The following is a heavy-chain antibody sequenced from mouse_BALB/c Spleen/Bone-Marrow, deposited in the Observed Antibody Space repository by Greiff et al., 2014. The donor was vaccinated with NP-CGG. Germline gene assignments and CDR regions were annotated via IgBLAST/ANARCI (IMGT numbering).Heavy chain of an antibody. V-gene: IGHV5-17*02. D-gene: IGHD1-1*01. J-gene: IGHJ2*01. Sequence: EVKLEESGGGLVQPGGSRKLSCAASGFTFSSFGMHWVRQAPEKGLEWVAYISSGSSTIYYADTVKGRFTISRDNPKNTLFLQMTSLRSEDTAMYHCARSLLLRPDYWGQGTTLTVSS. CDR3: ARSLLLRPDY. CDR2: ISSGSSTI. CDR1: GFTFSSFG.